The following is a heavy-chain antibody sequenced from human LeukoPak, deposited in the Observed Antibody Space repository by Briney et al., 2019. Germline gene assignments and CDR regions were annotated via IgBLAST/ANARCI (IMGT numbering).Heavy chain of an antibody. Sequence: GGSLRLSCAASGFTFSSYAMSWVRQAPGKGLEWVSAISGSGGSTYYADSVKGRFTISRDNSKNTLYLQMNSLRAEDTAVYYCAKRADSYYDILTGSVYFDYWGQGTLVTVSS. CDR1: GFTFSSYA. CDR2: ISGSGGST. J-gene: IGHJ4*02. CDR3: AKRADSYYDILTGSVYFDY. V-gene: IGHV3-23*01. D-gene: IGHD3-9*01.